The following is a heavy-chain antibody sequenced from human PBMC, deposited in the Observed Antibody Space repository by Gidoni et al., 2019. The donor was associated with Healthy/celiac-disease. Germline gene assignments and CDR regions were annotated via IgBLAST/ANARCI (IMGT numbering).Heavy chain of an antibody. CDR2: ISSSSSTI. Sequence: EVQLVESGGGLVQPGGSLRLSCAASGFTFSSYSMNWVRQAPGKGLEWVSYISSSSSTIYYADSVKGRFTISRDNAKNSLYLQMNSLRAEDTAVYYCARDGVCSSTSCHRYYYYGMDVWGQGTTVTVSS. D-gene: IGHD2-2*01. J-gene: IGHJ6*02. CDR1: GFTFSSYS. V-gene: IGHV3-48*01. CDR3: ARDGVCSSTSCHRYYYYGMDV.